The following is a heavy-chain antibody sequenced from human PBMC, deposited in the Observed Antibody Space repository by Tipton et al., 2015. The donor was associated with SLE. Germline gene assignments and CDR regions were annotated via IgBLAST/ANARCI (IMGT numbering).Heavy chain of an antibody. V-gene: IGHV1-18*01. D-gene: IGHD2-2*01. Sequence: QLVQSGAEVMRPGASVKVSCKTSGYTFTSYGISWVRQAPGQGLEWVGWISAYNGNTDYAQKLQGRVSMSIGTSTNTAYMELRSLRSDDTAVYYCARVLAYCSSTSCHDYWGQGTLVTVSS. CDR1: GYTFTSYG. CDR3: ARVLAYCSSTSCHDY. J-gene: IGHJ4*02. CDR2: ISAYNGNT.